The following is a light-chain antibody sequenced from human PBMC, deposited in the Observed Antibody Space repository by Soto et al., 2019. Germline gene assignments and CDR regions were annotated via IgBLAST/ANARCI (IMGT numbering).Light chain of an antibody. V-gene: IGLV3-21*02. J-gene: IGLJ3*02. Sequence: SYELTQPPSVSVSPGQTARITCGGNNIGSNSVHCYQQKPGQAPVLAVYDDSDRPSGIPERFSGSTSGNTANLTLSRFEAEDEAEYYCQVLHSSSDDWVFGGGTKLTVL. CDR3: QVLHSSSDDWV. CDR1: NIGSNS. CDR2: DDS.